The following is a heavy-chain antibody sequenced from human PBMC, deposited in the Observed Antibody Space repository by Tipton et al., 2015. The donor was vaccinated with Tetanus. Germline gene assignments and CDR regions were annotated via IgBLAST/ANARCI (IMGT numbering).Heavy chain of an antibody. CDR2: ISSTSTYI. D-gene: IGHD6-25*01. CDR1: GFIFSSYT. V-gene: IGHV3-21*01. Sequence: GSLRLSCAVSGFIFSSYTMNWVRQAPGKGLEWVASISSTSTYIYYADSVKGRFTISRDNAKNSLYLQMSSLRADDTAVYYCASGSTLDYWGQGALVSVSS. J-gene: IGHJ4*02. CDR3: ASGSTLDY.